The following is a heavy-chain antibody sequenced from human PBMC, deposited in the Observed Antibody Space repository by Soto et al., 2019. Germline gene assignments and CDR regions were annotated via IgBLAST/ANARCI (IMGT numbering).Heavy chain of an antibody. Sequence: GASVKVSCKASGGTFSSYTISWVRQAPGQGLEWMGRIIPILGIANYAQKFQGRVTITADKSTSTAYMELSSLRSEDTAVYYCATVPPITIFGVAANYYYYMDVWGKGTTVTVSS. CDR1: GGTFSSYT. V-gene: IGHV1-69*02. J-gene: IGHJ6*03. CDR3: ATVPPITIFGVAANYYYYMDV. CDR2: IIPILGIA. D-gene: IGHD3-3*01.